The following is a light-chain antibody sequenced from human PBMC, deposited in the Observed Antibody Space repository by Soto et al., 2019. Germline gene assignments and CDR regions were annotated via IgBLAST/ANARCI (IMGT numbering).Light chain of an antibody. Sequence: EIVMTQSPATLSVSPGERATLSCRASQSVYNNLAWYQQKPGQAPRILIYGASTRDTGIPARFSGSGSGTEFTLTISRLQSEDFSVYYCQQYNNWPRTFGQGTKVDIK. CDR1: QSVYNN. J-gene: IGKJ1*01. CDR3: QQYNNWPRT. V-gene: IGKV3-15*01. CDR2: GAS.